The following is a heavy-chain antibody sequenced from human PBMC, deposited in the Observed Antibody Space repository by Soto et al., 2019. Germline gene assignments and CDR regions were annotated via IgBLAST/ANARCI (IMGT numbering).Heavy chain of an antibody. CDR3: AISQDRGGRTTFIY. D-gene: IGHD3-16*01. CDR1: GFTFDDNA. CDR2: INWKSDI. Sequence: LRLSCAVSGFTFDDNAMHWVRQAPEKGLEWVSGINWKSDIGYADSVKGRFTISSDNAENSPYLQMNSLRAEDTALYYCAISQDRGGRTTFIYWGQGTQVTVSS. J-gene: IGHJ4*02. V-gene: IGHV3-9*01.